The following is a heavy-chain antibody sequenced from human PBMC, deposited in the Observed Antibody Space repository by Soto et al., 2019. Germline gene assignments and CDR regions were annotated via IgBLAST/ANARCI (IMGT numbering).Heavy chain of an antibody. D-gene: IGHD2-8*02. CDR3: ARDKITGLFDY. J-gene: IGHJ4*02. CDR1: GGSFSGYY. CDR2: INHSGST. Sequence: QVQLQQWGAGLLKPSETLSLTCAVYGGSFSGYYWTWIRQPPGTGLEWIGEINHSGSTNYNPSLKXPXTXSXXTSKTQFSLKLTSVTAADTAVYYCARDKITGLFDYWGQGTLVTVSS. V-gene: IGHV4-34*01.